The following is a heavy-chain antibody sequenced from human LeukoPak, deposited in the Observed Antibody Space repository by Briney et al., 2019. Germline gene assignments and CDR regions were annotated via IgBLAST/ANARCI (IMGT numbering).Heavy chain of an antibody. CDR1: GFTFSSYG. V-gene: IGHV3-30*18. J-gene: IGHJ3*02. Sequence: TGGSLRLSCAASGFTFSSYGMHWVRQAPGKGLEWVAVISYDGRNKYYADSVKGRFTISRDNSKNTLYLQMNSLRAEDTAVYYCAKETDAFDIWGQGTTVSVSS. CDR3: AKETDAFDI. CDR2: ISYDGRNK.